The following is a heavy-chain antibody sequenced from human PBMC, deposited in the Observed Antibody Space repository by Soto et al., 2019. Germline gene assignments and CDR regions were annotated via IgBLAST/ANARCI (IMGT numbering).Heavy chain of an antibody. V-gene: IGHV4-31*03. CDR2: IYYSGST. J-gene: IGHJ6*03. CDR3: ARDFTGGGGRAKYYCYMDV. Sequence: SETLSLTCTVSGGSISSGGYYWSWIRQHPGKGLEWIGYIYYSGSTYYNPSLKSRVTISVDTSKNQFSLKLSSVTAADTAVYYCARDFTGGGGRAKYYCYMDVWGKGTTVTV. D-gene: IGHD2-15*01. CDR1: GGSISSGGYY.